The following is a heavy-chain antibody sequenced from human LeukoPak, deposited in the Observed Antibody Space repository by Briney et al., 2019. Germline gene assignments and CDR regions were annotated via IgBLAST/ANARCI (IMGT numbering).Heavy chain of an antibody. CDR1: GYTLTELS. V-gene: IGHV1-24*01. J-gene: IGHJ4*02. D-gene: IGHD3-9*01. Sequence: GASVKVSCKVSGYTLTELSRHWVRQAPGKGLEWMGGFDPEDGETIYAQKFQGRVTMTEDTSTDTAYMELSSLRSEDTAVYYCATSDPRVLTGYYLPHFDYWGQGTLVTVSS. CDR2: FDPEDGET. CDR3: ATSDPRVLTGYYLPHFDY.